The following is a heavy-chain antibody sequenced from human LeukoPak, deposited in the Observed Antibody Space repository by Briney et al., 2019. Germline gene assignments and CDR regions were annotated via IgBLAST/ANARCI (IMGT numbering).Heavy chain of an antibody. V-gene: IGHV3-23*01. CDR2: ISGSGGAT. CDR1: GFTFTSYA. CDR3: AKGDLGFGRFYFDY. J-gene: IGHJ4*01. Sequence: GSLRLSCAASGFTFTSYAMNWVRQAPGKGLEWVSSISGSGGATYNADSVKGRFTISRDNSKNTLYLQMNNLRAEDTAVYYCAKGDLGFGRFYFDYWGHGNLVTVSP. D-gene: IGHD3-16*01.